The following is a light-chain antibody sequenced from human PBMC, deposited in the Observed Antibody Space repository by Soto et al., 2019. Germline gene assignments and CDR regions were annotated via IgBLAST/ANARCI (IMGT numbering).Light chain of an antibody. CDR1: QSVSSY. V-gene: IGKV3-11*01. CDR2: DAS. Sequence: IVLTQSPATLSLSPGERATLSCRASQSVSSYLAWYQQKPGQAPRLLIYDASNRATGIPARFSGSGSGTDFTLTISSLEPEDFAVYYCQQRSNWLTFGGGTKVDMK. J-gene: IGKJ4*01. CDR3: QQRSNWLT.